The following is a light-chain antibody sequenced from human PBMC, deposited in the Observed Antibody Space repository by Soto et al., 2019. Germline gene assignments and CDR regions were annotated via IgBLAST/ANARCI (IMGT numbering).Light chain of an antibody. CDR1: QGIGNA. CDR2: GAS. J-gene: IGKJ1*01. CDR3: HQTYANPWT. Sequence: AIQMTQSPSSLSASVGDRVTISCRASQGIGNALGWYQQKPGKPPKVLIYGASNLQSGVPSTFSASGSGTDFALTISSLQPEDFATYYCHQTYANPWTFGQGTKVDIK. V-gene: IGKV1-6*01.